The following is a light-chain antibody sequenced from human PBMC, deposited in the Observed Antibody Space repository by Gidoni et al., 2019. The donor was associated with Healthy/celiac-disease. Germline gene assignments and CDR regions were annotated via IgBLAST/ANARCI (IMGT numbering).Light chain of an antibody. V-gene: IGLV1-51*01. CDR2: DSY. Sequence: QSVLTQPPSLSAAPGQTVTISCSGSNSAIGNNYVAWYQHLPGAAPKLLIYDSYQRPSGIPDRFSGSRSGTSAALAITGLQTGDEADYYCGTWDSSLSAWVFGGGTKLTVL. J-gene: IGLJ3*02. CDR3: GTWDSSLSAWV. CDR1: NSAIGNNY.